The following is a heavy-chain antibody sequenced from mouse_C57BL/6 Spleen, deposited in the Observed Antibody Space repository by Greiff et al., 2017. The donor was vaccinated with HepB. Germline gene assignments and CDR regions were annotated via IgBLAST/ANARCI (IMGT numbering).Heavy chain of an antibody. CDR1: GYTFTSYW. J-gene: IGHJ3*01. CDR3: ARSRFDGFAY. V-gene: IGHV1-64*01. Sequence: QVQLQQSGAELVKPGASVKLSCKASGYTFTSYWMHWVKQRPGQGLEWIGMIHPNSGSTNYNEKFKSKATLTVDKSSSTAYMQLSSLTSEDSAVYYCARSRFDGFAYWGQGTLVTVSA. CDR2: IHPNSGST.